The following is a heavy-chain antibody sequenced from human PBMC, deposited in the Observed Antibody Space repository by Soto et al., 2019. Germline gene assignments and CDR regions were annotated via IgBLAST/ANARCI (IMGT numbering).Heavy chain of an antibody. J-gene: IGHJ6*02. D-gene: IGHD3-16*01. CDR3: ARWGKVRSQLYYYYCMDV. CDR1: GGTFSGYY. CDR2: INHSGRT. V-gene: IGHV4-34*01. Sequence: SETLSLTCAVYGGTFSGYYWSWLRQPPGKALEWIGEINHSGRTNYNPSLKSRVTISVDTSKNQYSLKLSSVTSVDTAVYYCARWGKVRSQLYYYYCMDVCGQGTTVTVSS.